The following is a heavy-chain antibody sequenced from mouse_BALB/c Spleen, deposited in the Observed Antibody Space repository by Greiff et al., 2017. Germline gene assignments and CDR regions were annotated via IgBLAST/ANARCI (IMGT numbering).Heavy chain of an antibody. J-gene: IGHJ4*01. D-gene: IGHD3-3*01. CDR3: TRRLRDAMDY. Sequence: QVHVKQPGAELVRPGASVKLSCKASVYTFTSYWINWVKQRPGQGLEWIGNIYPSDSYTNYNQKFKDKATLTVDKSSSTAYMQLSSPTSEDSAVYYCTRRLRDAMDYWGQGTSVTVSS. CDR2: IYPSDSYT. V-gene: IGHV1-69*02. CDR1: VYTFTSYW.